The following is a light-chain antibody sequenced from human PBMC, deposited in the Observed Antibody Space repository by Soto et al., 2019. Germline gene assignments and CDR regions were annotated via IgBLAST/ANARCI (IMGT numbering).Light chain of an antibody. CDR1: QSVNNN. CDR2: GAS. V-gene: IGKV3-15*01. CDR3: QQYNNWPLFT. J-gene: IGKJ3*01. Sequence: EIVMTQSPATLSVSPGERATLSCRASQSVNNNLAWYQQKPGQAPRLLIYGASIRATGIPARFSGSESGTEVTLTISSMQSEDFAVYYCQQYNNWPLFTFGPGTKVDIK.